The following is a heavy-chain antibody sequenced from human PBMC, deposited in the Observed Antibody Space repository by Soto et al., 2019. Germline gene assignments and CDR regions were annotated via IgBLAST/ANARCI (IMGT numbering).Heavy chain of an antibody. D-gene: IGHD3-10*01. V-gene: IGHV4-59*01. Sequence: SETLSLTCTVSGGSISSYYWSWIRQPPGKGLEWIGYIYYSGSTNYNPSLKSRVTISVDTSKNQFSLKLSSVTAADTAVYYCASTYYGSGSYYFSGYYYYGMDVWGQGTTVTVSS. J-gene: IGHJ6*02. CDR3: ASTYYGSGSYYFSGYYYYGMDV. CDR2: IYYSGST. CDR1: GGSISSYY.